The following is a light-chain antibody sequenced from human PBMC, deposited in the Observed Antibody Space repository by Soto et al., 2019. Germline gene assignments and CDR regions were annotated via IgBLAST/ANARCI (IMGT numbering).Light chain of an antibody. Sequence: EIVLTQSPGTLSLSPGDRATLSCRASQSVSFSYLAWYQQKAGQAPRLLIYGATSRATGIPDRFSGSESGTDFTLTISRLEPEDFAVYYCQQYGSSPLTFGGGIKVEIK. CDR3: QQYGSSPLT. V-gene: IGKV3-20*01. J-gene: IGKJ4*01. CDR1: QSVSFSY. CDR2: GAT.